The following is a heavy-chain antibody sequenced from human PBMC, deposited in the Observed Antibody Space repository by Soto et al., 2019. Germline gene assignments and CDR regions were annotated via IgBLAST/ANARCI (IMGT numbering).Heavy chain of an antibody. CDR1: GYTFSNFG. J-gene: IGHJ2*01. V-gene: IGHV1-18*01. Sequence: QVQLVQSAAEVKKPGASVKVSCKASGYTFSNFGLSWVRQAPGQGLEWMGWIGPYNGNTDHAQKFQDRVTMTTDTSTNTAYMELRGLTSDDTAVYYCARCYCSVGSCYTCWHFDLWSRGTLVTVSS. CDR2: IGPYNGNT. D-gene: IGHD2-15*01. CDR3: ARCYCSVGSCYTCWHFDL.